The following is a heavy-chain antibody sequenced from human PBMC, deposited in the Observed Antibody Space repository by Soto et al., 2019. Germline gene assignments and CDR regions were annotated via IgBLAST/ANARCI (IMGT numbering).Heavy chain of an antibody. D-gene: IGHD2-2*01. CDR3: TRDTPHVIPAPMFDY. J-gene: IGHJ4*02. CDR1: GFTFRDYA. Sequence: GGSLRLSCTTSGFTFRDYAMSWFRQAPGKGLEWVGFIRSKAYGGTTEYAASVKGRFTISRDDSTTIAYLQINSLKTEDTAVYYCTRDTPHVIPAPMFDYWGQGTLVTVSS. CDR2: IRSKAYGGTT. V-gene: IGHV3-49*03.